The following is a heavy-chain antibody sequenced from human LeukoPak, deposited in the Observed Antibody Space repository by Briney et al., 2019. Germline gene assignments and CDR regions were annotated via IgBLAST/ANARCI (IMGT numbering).Heavy chain of an antibody. Sequence: PGGSLRLSCAASGFTFSSYSMNWVRQAPGKGLEWVSYISSSGSTIYYADSVKGRFTISRDNAKNSLYLQMNSLRAEDTAVYYCARDPDTADYSNFNAFDIWGQGTMVTVSS. V-gene: IGHV3-48*04. CDR1: GFTFSSYS. CDR2: ISSSGSTI. D-gene: IGHD4-11*01. CDR3: ARDPDTADYSNFNAFDI. J-gene: IGHJ3*02.